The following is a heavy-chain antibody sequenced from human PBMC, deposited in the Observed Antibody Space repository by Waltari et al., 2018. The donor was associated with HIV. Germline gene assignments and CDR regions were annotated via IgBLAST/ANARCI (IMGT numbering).Heavy chain of an antibody. CDR2: ISESGGST. V-gene: IGHV3-23*01. CDR1: GFTFSSYA. D-gene: IGHD4-17*01. CDR3: AKGHDYGGNSDY. Sequence: EVQLLESGGGLVQPGGSLRLSCAASGFTFSSYAMSWVRQAPGKGMAWVSAISESGGSTYYADSVKGRFTISRDNSKNTLYLQMNSLRAEDTAVYYCAKGHDYGGNSDYWGQGTLVTVSS. J-gene: IGHJ4*02.